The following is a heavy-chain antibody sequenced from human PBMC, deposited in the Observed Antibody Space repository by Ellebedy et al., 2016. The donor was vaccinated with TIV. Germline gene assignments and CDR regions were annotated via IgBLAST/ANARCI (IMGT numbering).Heavy chain of an antibody. CDR3: ARDVDYYDSSGKGYYYGMDV. CDR1: WDRVSRNSAS. D-gene: IGHD3-22*01. Sequence: SQTLSLTCAIFWDRVSRNSASWNWIRQSPSRGFEWLRRTYYRSKWYNDYAVSVKSLITINPDTSKNQFSLQLNSVTPEDTAVYYCARDVDYYDSSGKGYYYGMDVWGQGTTVTVSS. J-gene: IGHJ6*02. V-gene: IGHV6-1*01. CDR2: TYYRSKWYN.